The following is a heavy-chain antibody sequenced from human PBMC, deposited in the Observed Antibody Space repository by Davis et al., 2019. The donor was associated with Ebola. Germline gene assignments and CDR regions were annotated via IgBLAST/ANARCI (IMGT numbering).Heavy chain of an antibody. CDR1: GYTFTSYG. V-gene: IGHV1-18*01. Sequence: ASVKVSCKASGYTFTSYGISWVRQAPGQGLEWMGWISAYNGNTNYAQKLQGRVTMTTDTSTSTAYMELRSLRSDDTAVYYCARDPTYYDFWSGSAGRWFDPWGQGTLVTVSS. CDR2: ISAYNGNT. J-gene: IGHJ5*02. D-gene: IGHD3-3*01. CDR3: ARDPTYYDFWSGSAGRWFDP.